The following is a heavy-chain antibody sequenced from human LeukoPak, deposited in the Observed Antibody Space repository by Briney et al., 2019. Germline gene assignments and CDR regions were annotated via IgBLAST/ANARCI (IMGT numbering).Heavy chain of an antibody. D-gene: IGHD3-10*01. Sequence: SETLSLTCTVSGGSISSSSYYWGWIRQPPGKGLEWIGSIYYSGSTYYNPSLKSRVTISVDTSKNQFSLKLSSVTAADTAVYYCARVGDGSGSYLIDYWGQGTLVTVSS. CDR2: IYYSGST. CDR1: GGSISSSSYY. V-gene: IGHV4-39*07. CDR3: ARVGDGSGSYLIDY. J-gene: IGHJ4*02.